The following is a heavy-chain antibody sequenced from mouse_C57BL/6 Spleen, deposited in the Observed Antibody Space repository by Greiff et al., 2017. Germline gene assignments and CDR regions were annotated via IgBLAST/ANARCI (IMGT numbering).Heavy chain of an antibody. CDR3: ARHQGGSSHWYFDV. CDR2: ISSGGSYT. CDR1: GFTFSSYG. D-gene: IGHD1-1*01. V-gene: IGHV5-6*01. J-gene: IGHJ1*03. Sequence: EVQLVESGGDLVKPGGSLKLSCAASGFTFSSYGMSWVRQTPDKRLEWVATISSGGSYTYYPDSVKGRFTISRDNAKNTLYLQMSSLKSEDTAMYYCARHQGGSSHWYFDVWGTGTTVTVSS.